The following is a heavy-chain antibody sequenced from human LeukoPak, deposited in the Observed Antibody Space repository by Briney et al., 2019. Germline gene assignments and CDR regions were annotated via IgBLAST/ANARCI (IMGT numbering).Heavy chain of an antibody. V-gene: IGHV3-33*01. Sequence: PGRSLRLSCAASGFTFSSYGMHWVRRAPGKGLEWVAVIWYDGSNKYYADSVKGRFTISRDNSKNTLYLQMNSLRAEDTAVYYCARDPGDIVVVPATINANWFDPWGQGTLVTVSS. CDR3: ARDPGDIVVVPATINANWFDP. D-gene: IGHD2-2*02. CDR1: GFTFSSYG. J-gene: IGHJ5*02. CDR2: IWYDGSNK.